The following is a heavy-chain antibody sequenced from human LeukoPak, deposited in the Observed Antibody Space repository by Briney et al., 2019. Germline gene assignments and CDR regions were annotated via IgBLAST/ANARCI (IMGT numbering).Heavy chain of an antibody. D-gene: IGHD6-6*01. CDR2: INQSGST. CDR3: ARRSGYSSSSGVNL. Sequence: SETLSLTCAVYGGSFSGYYCNWIRQPPGKGLEWIGEINQSGSTNYNTSLKSRVTISVDTSKNQFSLKLNSVTAADTAVYYCARRSGYSSSSGVNLWGQGSLVTVSS. J-gene: IGHJ5*02. CDR1: GGSFSGYY. V-gene: IGHV4-34*01.